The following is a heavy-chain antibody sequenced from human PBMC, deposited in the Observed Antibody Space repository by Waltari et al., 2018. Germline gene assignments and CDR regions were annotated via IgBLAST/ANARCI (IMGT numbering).Heavy chain of an antibody. CDR2: IYYSGST. Sequence: QVQLQESGPGLVKPSQTLSLTCTVSGAPITSVYYYWSWIRQPPGKGLEWFGYIYYSGSTYYNPSLKSRVTISVDTSKNQFSLKLSSVTAADTAVYYCARGSAFDYWGQGTLVTVSS. CDR3: ARGSAFDY. J-gene: IGHJ4*02. CDR1: GAPITSVYYY. V-gene: IGHV4-30-4*08.